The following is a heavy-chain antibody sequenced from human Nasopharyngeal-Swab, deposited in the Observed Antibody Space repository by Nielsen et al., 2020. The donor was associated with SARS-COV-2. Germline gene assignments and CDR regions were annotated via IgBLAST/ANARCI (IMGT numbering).Heavy chain of an antibody. CDR1: GFSLSNARMG. CDR2: IFSNDEK. Sequence: GPTLVKPTETLTLTCTVSGFSLSNARMGVSWIRQPPGKALEWLAHIFSNDEKSYSTSLKSRLTISKDTSKSQVVLTMTNMDPVDTATYYCARIPVGYSSGWIFAFDIWGQGTMVTVSS. J-gene: IGHJ3*02. V-gene: IGHV2-26*01. D-gene: IGHD6-19*01. CDR3: ARIPVGYSSGWIFAFDI.